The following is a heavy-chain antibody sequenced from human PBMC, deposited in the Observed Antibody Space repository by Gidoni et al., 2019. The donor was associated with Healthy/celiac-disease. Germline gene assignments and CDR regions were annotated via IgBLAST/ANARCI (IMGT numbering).Heavy chain of an antibody. D-gene: IGHD6-19*01. CDR1: ESTFIRYA. Sequence: EVQLLESGGGLVHPGGSLRLSCAASESTFIRYAMSWVRQAPGKGLEWVAAISGSGGSKYYADSVKGRFTSSRDNSKNTLYLQMNSLRAEDTAVYYCAKRPLAVAGYYYYMDVWGKGTTVTVSS. J-gene: IGHJ6*03. V-gene: IGHV3-23*01. CDR3: AKRPLAVAGYYYYMDV. CDR2: ISGSGGSK.